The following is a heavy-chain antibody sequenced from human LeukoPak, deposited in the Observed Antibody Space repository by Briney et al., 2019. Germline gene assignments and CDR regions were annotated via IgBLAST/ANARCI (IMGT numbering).Heavy chain of an antibody. D-gene: IGHD2-21*02. CDR3: AGAYCGGDCYSGRTFDI. CDR1: GGSISSSYW. Sequence: PSETLSLTCAVSGGSISSSYWWSWVRQPPGKGLEWIGEVYHSGSTNYRPSLKSRVTLSVDKSKSQFSLRLNSVTAADTAVYYCAGAYCGGDCYSGRTFDIWGQGTMVTVSS. CDR2: VYHSGST. J-gene: IGHJ3*02. V-gene: IGHV4-4*02.